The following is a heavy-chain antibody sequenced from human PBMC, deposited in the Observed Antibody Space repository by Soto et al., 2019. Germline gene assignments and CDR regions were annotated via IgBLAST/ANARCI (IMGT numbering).Heavy chain of an antibody. CDR1: GFTFSSYW. J-gene: IGHJ5*02. Sequence: GGALRLSCAASGFTFSSYWMSWGRQAPGEGLEWGANIKQDGSEKYYVDSVKGRFTISRDNAKNSLYLQMNSLRAEDTAVYYCARVCNYLPFRYNWFDPWGQGTLVTVSS. CDR2: IKQDGSEK. V-gene: IGHV3-7*01. CDR3: ARVCNYLPFRYNWFDP. D-gene: IGHD4-4*01.